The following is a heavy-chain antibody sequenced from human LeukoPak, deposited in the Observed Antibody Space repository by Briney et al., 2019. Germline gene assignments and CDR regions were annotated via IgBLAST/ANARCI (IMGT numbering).Heavy chain of an antibody. CDR3: AKDSIAAPHNGKLNYYYYYMDV. Sequence: ASVKVSCKASGYVFTIYGISWVRQAPGQGLEWVGWISPYNGNTNYAQKLQGRVTMTTDTSTSTAYMELRSLRAEDTAVYYCAKDSIAAPHNGKLNYYYYYMDVWGKGTTVTVSS. D-gene: IGHD6-6*01. V-gene: IGHV1-18*01. J-gene: IGHJ6*03. CDR1: GYVFTIYG. CDR2: ISPYNGNT.